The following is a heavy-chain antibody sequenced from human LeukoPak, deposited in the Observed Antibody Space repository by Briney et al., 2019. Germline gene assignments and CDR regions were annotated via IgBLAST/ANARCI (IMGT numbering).Heavy chain of an antibody. V-gene: IGHV3-33*01. Sequence: GGSLRLSCAASGFTFSSYGMHWVRQAPGKGLEWVAVIWYDGSNKYYADSVKGRFTISRDNSKNTLYLQMSSLRAEDTAVYYCARVLQGYSSGWSLDYWGQGTLVTVSS. J-gene: IGHJ4*02. CDR3: ARVLQGYSSGWSLDY. CDR1: GFTFSSYG. CDR2: IWYDGSNK. D-gene: IGHD6-19*01.